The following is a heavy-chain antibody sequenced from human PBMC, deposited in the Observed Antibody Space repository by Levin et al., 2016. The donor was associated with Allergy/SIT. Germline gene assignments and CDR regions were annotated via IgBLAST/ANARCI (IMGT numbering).Heavy chain of an antibody. D-gene: IGHD1-26*01. J-gene: IGHJ3*02. CDR3: ARGIVGASTDAFDI. CDR1: GYIFTGHF. Sequence: ASVKVSCKATGYIFTGHFINWVRQAPGQGLEWMGWINPSSGDTDYPQKFQGRVTMTTDTSIRTAYVELKGLTSDDTAVYYCARGIVGASTDAFDIWGRGTLVTVSS. CDR2: INPSSGDT. V-gene: IGHV1-2*02.